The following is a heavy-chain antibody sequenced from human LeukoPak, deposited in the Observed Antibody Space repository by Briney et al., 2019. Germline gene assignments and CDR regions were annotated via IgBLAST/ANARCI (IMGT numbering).Heavy chain of an antibody. J-gene: IGHJ4*02. D-gene: IGHD6-13*01. Sequence: GGSLRLSCAASGFTFSSYGMHWVRQAPGKGLEWVAVIWYDGSNKYYADSVKGRFTISRDNSKNTLYLQMNSLRAEDTAVYYCARDGEMAAFDYWGQGTLVTVSS. CDR3: ARDGEMAAFDY. V-gene: IGHV3-33*01. CDR1: GFTFSSYG. CDR2: IWYDGSNK.